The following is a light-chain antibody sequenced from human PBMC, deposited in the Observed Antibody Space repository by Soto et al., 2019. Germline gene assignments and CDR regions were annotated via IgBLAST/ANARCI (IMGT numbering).Light chain of an antibody. CDR2: WAS. CDR3: QQYYNTLWT. J-gene: IGKJ1*01. Sequence: DVALTHSPESLSVCLGERATISCNSIQTLLYPSSNKNYLAWYQQKPGQPPKLLIYWASTRESGVPDRFSGGGSGTDFTLTIGSLQAEDVAVYYCQQYYNTLWTFGQGTKVDIK. V-gene: IGKV4-1*01. CDR1: QTLLYPSSNKNY.